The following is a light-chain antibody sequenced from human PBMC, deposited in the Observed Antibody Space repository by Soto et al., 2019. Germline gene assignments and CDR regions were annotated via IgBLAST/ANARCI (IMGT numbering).Light chain of an antibody. J-gene: IGKJ3*01. V-gene: IGKV3-20*01. CDR1: QSATGSY. CDR3: QLYAKSPIFT. CDR2: ATS. Sequence: IVLTQSPGTLSLSPGERAALSCRASQSATGSYSTWFQQKPGQAPRLLIYATSSRATCIPDRFSGSGAGTDFTLTISRLDPEDFAVYYCQLYAKSPIFTFGPGTKVDLK.